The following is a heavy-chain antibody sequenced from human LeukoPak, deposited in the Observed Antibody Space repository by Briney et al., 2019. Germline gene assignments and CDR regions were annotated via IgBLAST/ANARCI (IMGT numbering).Heavy chain of an antibody. CDR1: GGSISSYY. CDR2: IYDSGST. V-gene: IGHV4-59*12. CDR3: SIQTYYDFWGGYPAGAFDI. D-gene: IGHD3-3*01. J-gene: IGHJ3*02. Sequence: PSETLSLTCTVSGGSISSYYWSWIRQPPGKGLEWIGYIYDSGSTNYNPSLKSRVTISVDTSKNQFSLNLYSVTAADTAVYYFSIQTYYDFWGGYPAGAFDIWGQGTMVTVSS.